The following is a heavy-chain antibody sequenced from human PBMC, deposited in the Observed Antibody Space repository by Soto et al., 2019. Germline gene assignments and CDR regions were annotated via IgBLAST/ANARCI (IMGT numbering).Heavy chain of an antibody. V-gene: IGHV4-59*01. CDR3: ARDLYDFWSGYEYNWFDP. D-gene: IGHD3-3*01. CDR1: GGSISSYD. J-gene: IGHJ5*02. CDR2: IYYSGST. Sequence: SETLCLTCSVAGGSISSYDGSWIRQPPGKGLEWIGYIYYSGSTNYNPSLKSRVTISVDTSKNQFSLKLSSVTAADTAVYYCARDLYDFWSGYEYNWFDPWGQGTLVTVSS.